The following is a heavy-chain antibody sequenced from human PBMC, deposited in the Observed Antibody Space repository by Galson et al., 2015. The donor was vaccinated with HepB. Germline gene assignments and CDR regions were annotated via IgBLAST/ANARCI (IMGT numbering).Heavy chain of an antibody. CDR2: IYSNGDT. D-gene: IGHD5-12*01. V-gene: IGHV3-53*01. CDR3: AKAYSKSWYSGLGY. CDR1: GFIVSSNY. J-gene: IGHJ4*02. Sequence: SLSLSCAASGFIVSSNYISWVRQAPGKGLEWVSVIYSNGDTYYADSVKGRFTISRDNSKNTVYLQMNSLRVEDTAMYYCAKAYSKSWYSGLGYWGQGTLVTVSS.